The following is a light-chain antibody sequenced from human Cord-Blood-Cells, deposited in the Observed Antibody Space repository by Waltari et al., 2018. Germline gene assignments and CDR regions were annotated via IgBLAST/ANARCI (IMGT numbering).Light chain of an antibody. J-gene: IGKJ3*01. CDR3: MQALQTIFT. CDR1: QSLLHSNGYNY. Sequence: DLVMTQSPLSLPVTPGEPASTSCRSSQSLLHSNGYNYLDWYLQKPGQSPQPLIYLGSNRASGVPDRFSGSGSGTDFTLKISRVEAEDVGVYYCMQALQTIFTFGPGTKVDIK. CDR2: LGS. V-gene: IGKV2-28*01.